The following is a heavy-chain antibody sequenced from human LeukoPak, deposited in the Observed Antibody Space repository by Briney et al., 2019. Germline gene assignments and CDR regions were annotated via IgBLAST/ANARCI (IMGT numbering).Heavy chain of an antibody. J-gene: IGHJ4*02. V-gene: IGHV3-23*01. CDR3: ARGPAGYN. CDR2: ISTSGGST. CDR1: GFTFSSYA. D-gene: IGHD1-1*01. Sequence: GSLRLSCAASGFTFSSYAMSWIRQAPGKGLEWVSGISTSGGSTYYTDSVKGRFTISRDILKNTLYLQMSSLRAEDTAVYYCARGPAGYNWGQGTLVTVSS.